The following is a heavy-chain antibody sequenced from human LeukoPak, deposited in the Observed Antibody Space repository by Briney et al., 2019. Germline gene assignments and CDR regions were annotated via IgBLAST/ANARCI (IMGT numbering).Heavy chain of an antibody. V-gene: IGHV1-18*01. CDR1: GYTFINYD. CDR3: ARQGYGGNPQGAADY. D-gene: IGHD4-23*01. CDR2: ISTYNGNT. Sequence: ASVKVSCKASGYTFINYDFSWVRQAPGQGLEWMGWISTYNGNTNYAQKLQGRVTMTTDTSTSTAYMELRSLRSDDTAVYYCARQGYGGNPQGAADYWGQGTLVIVSS. J-gene: IGHJ4*02.